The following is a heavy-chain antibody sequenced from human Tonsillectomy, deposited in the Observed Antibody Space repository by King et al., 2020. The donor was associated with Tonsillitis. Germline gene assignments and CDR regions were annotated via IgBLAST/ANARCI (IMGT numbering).Heavy chain of an antibody. Sequence: INWVRQAPGKGLEWVTYISRRCSKIYYADSVKARYTISRDNAKNSLYLQMNSVRAEDSAVYYCEIGVWYYVFWSGYYCPGYYWGQGTLVPV. V-gene: IGHV3-48*03. CDR2: ISRRCSKI. J-gene: IGHJ4*02. CDR3: EIGVWYYVFWSGYYCPGYY. D-gene: IGHD3-3*01.